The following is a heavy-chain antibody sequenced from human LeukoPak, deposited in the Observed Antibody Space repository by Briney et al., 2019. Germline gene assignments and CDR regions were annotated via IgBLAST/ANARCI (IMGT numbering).Heavy chain of an antibody. V-gene: IGHV4-34*01. D-gene: IGHD6-25*01. CDR2: INHSGST. CDR3: ARLRLGY. Sequence: SETLSLTCAVYGGSFSGYYWSWIRQPPGKGLEWIGEINHSGSTNYNPSLKSRVTISVDTSKNQFSLKLSSVTAADTAVYYCARLRLGYWGQGTLVTDSS. J-gene: IGHJ4*02. CDR1: GGSFSGYY.